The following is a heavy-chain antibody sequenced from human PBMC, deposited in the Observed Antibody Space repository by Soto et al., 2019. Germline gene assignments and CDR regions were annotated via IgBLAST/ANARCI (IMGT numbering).Heavy chain of an antibody. J-gene: IGHJ2*01. D-gene: IGHD3-22*01. V-gene: IGHV1-69*12. CDR1: GGTFSSYA. CDR2: IIPIFGTA. CDR3: ARERIGTMIVVVTSGFDL. Sequence: QVQLVQSGAEVKKPGSSVKVSCKASGGTFSSYAISWVRQAPGQGLEWMGGIIPIFGTANYAQKFQGRVTITADESTGTAYMELSSLRSEDTAVYYCARERIGTMIVVVTSGFDLWGRGTLVTVPS.